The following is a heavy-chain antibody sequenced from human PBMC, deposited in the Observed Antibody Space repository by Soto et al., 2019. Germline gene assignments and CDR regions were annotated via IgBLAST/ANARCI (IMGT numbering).Heavy chain of an antibody. CDR1: GFTVSSYA. CDR2: ISYDGSNK. J-gene: IGHJ4*02. CDR3: ARDLSRVRGWTAY. Sequence: QVQLVESGGGVVQPGRSLRLSCAASGFTVSSYAMHWVCQAPGKGLEWLAVISYDGSNKYYADSVKGRFTISRDNSKNTLYLQMNRLRAEDTAVYYCARDLSRVRGWTAYWGQGTLVTVSS. V-gene: IGHV3-30-3*01. D-gene: IGHD3-10*01.